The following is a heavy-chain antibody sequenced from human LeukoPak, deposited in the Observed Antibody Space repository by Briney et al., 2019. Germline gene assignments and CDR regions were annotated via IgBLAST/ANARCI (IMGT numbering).Heavy chain of an antibody. J-gene: IGHJ5*02. Sequence: SVKVSCKASGGTINTYAISWVRQAPGEGLEWMGGIIPIFGTANYAQKFQGRVTITTDKSTSTAYMELSSLRSEDTAVYYCARSPVAGYNWFDPWGQGTLVTVSS. CDR1: GGTINTYA. CDR3: ARSPVAGYNWFDP. CDR2: IIPIFGTA. V-gene: IGHV1-69*05. D-gene: IGHD6-19*01.